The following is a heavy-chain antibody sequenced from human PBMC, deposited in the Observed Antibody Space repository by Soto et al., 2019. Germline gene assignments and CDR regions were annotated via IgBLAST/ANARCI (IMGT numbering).Heavy chain of an antibody. CDR1: GFTFSSYW. CDR3: ARLLWFGGVGDYYYYYGMDV. CDR2: INSDGSST. D-gene: IGHD3-10*01. Sequence: GGSLRLSCAASGFTFSSYWMHWVRQAPGKGLVWVSRINSDGSSTSYADSVKGRFTISRDNAKNTLYLQMNSLRAEDTAVYYCARLLWFGGVGDYYYYYGMDVWGQGTTVTVSS. V-gene: IGHV3-74*01. J-gene: IGHJ6*02.